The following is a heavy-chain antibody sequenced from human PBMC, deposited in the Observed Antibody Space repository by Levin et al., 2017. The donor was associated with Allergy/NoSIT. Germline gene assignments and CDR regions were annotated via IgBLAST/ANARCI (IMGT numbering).Heavy chain of an antibody. D-gene: IGHD3-22*01. Sequence: GGSLRLSCAASGFTFSSYSMNWVRQAPGKGLEWVSSISSSSSYIYYADSVKGRFTISRDNAKNSLYLQMNSLRAEDTAVYYCARTNTMIVVVDAFDIWGQGTMVTVSS. CDR1: GFTFSSYS. V-gene: IGHV3-21*01. CDR3: ARTNTMIVVVDAFDI. CDR2: ISSSSSYI. J-gene: IGHJ3*02.